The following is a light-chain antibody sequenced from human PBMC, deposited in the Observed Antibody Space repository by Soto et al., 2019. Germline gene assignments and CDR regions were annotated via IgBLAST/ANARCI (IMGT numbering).Light chain of an antibody. V-gene: IGKV1-33*01. CDR1: QDITNY. Sequence: IQMTQSPSSLSASVGDRVTITCQASQDITNYLIWYQQKPGKAPKLLIYDASSLGTGVSSRFSGSGSGTHFTLTISSRQPEDIATYYCQQFDSVPCTFGQGTKLE. CDR2: DAS. J-gene: IGKJ2*02. CDR3: QQFDSVPCT.